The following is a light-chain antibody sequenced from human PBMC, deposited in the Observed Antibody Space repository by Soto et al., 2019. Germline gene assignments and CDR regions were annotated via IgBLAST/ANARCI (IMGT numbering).Light chain of an antibody. CDR2: DAS. Sequence: IQMTQSPSTLSASLGDRVIITWRASQSISYYLAWYQQKPGKAPKLLIYDASNLESGVPSTFSGSGSGTEVTLTISSLKTDDVATYYCQQYYTYWHMFGQGTKVDIK. CDR1: QSISYY. CDR3: QQYYTYWHM. J-gene: IGKJ1*01. V-gene: IGKV1-5*01.